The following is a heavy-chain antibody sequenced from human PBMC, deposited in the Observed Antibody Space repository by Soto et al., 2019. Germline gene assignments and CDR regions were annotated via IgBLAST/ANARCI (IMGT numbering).Heavy chain of an antibody. CDR3: SRSPAHGAARPQCDMDV. CDR2: ISSSGSTI. D-gene: IGHD6-6*01. CDR1: GFTFSDYY. V-gene: IGHV3-11*01. Sequence: GGSLILSCAASGFTFSDYYMSRIRLAPGKGLEWVSYISSSGSTIYYADSVKGRFTISRDNAKNSLYLQMNSLRAEDTAVYYCSRSPAHGAARPQCDMDVRDQGTTVTISS. J-gene: IGHJ6*02.